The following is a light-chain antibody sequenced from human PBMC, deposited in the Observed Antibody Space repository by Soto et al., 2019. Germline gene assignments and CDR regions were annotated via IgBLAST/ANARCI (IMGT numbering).Light chain of an antibody. Sequence: EIVMTQSPATLSVSPGERATLSCTASQIISSNLAWYQQTPGQAPRLLIYGASTRATGIPARFSGSGSGTEFTLTISSLQSEDVAVYYCQQRNIWPPVTFGQGTRLEI. CDR1: QIISSN. CDR2: GAS. J-gene: IGKJ5*01. V-gene: IGKV3-15*01. CDR3: QQRNIWPPVT.